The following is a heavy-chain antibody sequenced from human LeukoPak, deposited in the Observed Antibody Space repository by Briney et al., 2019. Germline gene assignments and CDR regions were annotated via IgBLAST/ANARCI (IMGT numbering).Heavy chain of an antibody. D-gene: IGHD3-16*01. Sequence: ASVKASCKASGYDLISYTIHWVRQAPGQRLEWMGWSNPGNGHSDYSQGFQGRVTISFDTSANTAYMELTSLTSEDTAVYFCARDISRGALGAYGPFDFWGQGTLVAVSS. CDR1: GYDLISYT. V-gene: IGHV1-3*01. J-gene: IGHJ4*02. CDR2: SNPGNGHS. CDR3: ARDISRGALGAYGPFDF.